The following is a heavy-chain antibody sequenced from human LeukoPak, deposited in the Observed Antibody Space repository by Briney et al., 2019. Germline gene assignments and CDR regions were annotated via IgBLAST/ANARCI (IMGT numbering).Heavy chain of an antibody. CDR3: AGGPGCYGSGSSADFDY. CDR2: MNPNSGNT. V-gene: IGHV1-8*01. Sequence: GASVKVSCKASGYTFTSYDINWVRQATGQGLEWMGWMNPNSGNTGYAQKFQGRVTMTRNTSISTAYMELSSLRSEDTAVYYCAGGPGCYGSGSSADFDYWGQGTLVTVSS. J-gene: IGHJ4*02. CDR1: GYTFTSYD. D-gene: IGHD3-10*01.